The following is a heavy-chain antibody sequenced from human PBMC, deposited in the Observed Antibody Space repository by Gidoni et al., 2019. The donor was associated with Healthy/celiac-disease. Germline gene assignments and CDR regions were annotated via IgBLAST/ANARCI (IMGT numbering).Heavy chain of an antibody. Sequence: EVQLLESGGGLVQPGGSLRLSCAASGFNFSSYAMSWVRQAPGKGLEWVSAISGSGGSTYYADSVKGRFTISRDNSKNTLYLQMNSLRAEDTAVYYCAKSSVVAALTLLTEGMDVWGQGTTVTVSS. J-gene: IGHJ6*02. CDR2: ISGSGGST. D-gene: IGHD2-15*01. CDR1: GFNFSSYA. CDR3: AKSSVVAALTLLTEGMDV. V-gene: IGHV3-23*01.